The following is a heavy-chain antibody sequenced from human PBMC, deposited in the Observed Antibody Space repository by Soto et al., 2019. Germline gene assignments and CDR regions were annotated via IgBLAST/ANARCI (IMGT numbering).Heavy chain of an antibody. CDR1: DGSFSGYY. D-gene: IGHD5-18*01. CDR3: ARGHRYSYGPYYYYYMDV. J-gene: IGHJ6*03. Sequence: QVQLQQWGAGLLKPAETLSLTCGAYDGSFSGYYWTWIRQPPGKGLEWIGEINHSGSTHYNSSLKSRVTTSADTSNNQFSLKVTSVTAADTAVYYCARGHRYSYGPYYYYYMDVWGKGTTVAVSS. CDR2: INHSGST. V-gene: IGHV4-34*01.